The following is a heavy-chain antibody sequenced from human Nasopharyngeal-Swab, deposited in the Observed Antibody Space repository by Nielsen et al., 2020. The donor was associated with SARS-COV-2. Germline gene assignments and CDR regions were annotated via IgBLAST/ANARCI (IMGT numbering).Heavy chain of an antibody. D-gene: IGHD2/OR15-2a*01. J-gene: IGHJ6*03. V-gene: IGHV3-33*01. Sequence: VRQAPGKGLEWVAVIWYDGSNKYYADSVKARFTVSRDNSKNRLYLQMNSLRAEDTAVYFCARDGSTIRRGPDYYYYYVDLWGKGTTVTVSS. CDR3: ARDGSTIRRGPDYYYYYVDL. CDR2: IWYDGSNK.